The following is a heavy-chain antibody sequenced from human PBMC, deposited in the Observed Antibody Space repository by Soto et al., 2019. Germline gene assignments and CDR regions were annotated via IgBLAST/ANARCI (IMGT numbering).Heavy chain of an antibody. CDR3: ARAHGDFWFDP. V-gene: IGHV4-59*01. J-gene: IGHJ5*02. Sequence: VELQESGPGLVKPSETLSLTCTVSGGSFSGYHWAWIRQPPGKGLEWIGYIFDSGTTNFKSSLRGRVAISLDKFKNQFSLQLTPVTAADTAIYYCARAHGDFWFDPWGQGVLVIVSS. CDR2: IFDSGTT. CDR1: GGSFSGYH.